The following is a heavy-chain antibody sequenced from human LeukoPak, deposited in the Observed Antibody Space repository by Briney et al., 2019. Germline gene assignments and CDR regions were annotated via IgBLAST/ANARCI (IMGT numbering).Heavy chain of an antibody. CDR1: GFSLSTGGVG. CDR2: IYWDDDK. J-gene: IGHJ5*02. Sequence: SGPTLVNPTQTLTLTCTFSGFSLSTGGVGVGWIRQPPGKALEWPALIYWDDDKRYSPSLKSRLTITKDTSKNQVVLTMTNMDPVDTATYYCAPQDHAGSWFDPWGQGTLVTVSS. CDR3: APQDHAGSWFDP. D-gene: IGHD2-15*01. V-gene: IGHV2-5*02.